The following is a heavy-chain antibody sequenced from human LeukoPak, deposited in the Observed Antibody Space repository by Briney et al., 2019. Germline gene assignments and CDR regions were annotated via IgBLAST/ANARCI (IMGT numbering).Heavy chain of an antibody. D-gene: IGHD6-25*01. CDR1: GYTFTSYY. CDR3: ARAKKGRAGSRNLFDY. V-gene: IGHV1-46*01. CDR2: INPSGGST. J-gene: IGHJ4*02. Sequence: ASVKVSCKASGYTFTSYYMHWVRQAPGQGLEWMGIINPSGGSTSYAQKFQGRVTMTRDMSTSTVYMELSSLRSEDTAVYYCARAKKGRAGSRNLFDYWGQGILVTVSS.